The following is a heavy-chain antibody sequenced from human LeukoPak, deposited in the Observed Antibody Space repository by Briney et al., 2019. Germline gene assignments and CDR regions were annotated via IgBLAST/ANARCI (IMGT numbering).Heavy chain of an antibody. CDR2: IYSGGST. V-gene: IGHV3-66*01. Sequence: GGSLRLSCAASGFTVSSNYMSWVRQAPGKGLEWVSVIYSGGSTYYADSVKGRFTISRDNSKNTLYLQMNSLRAEDTAGYYCARDLRYFDWLLSHYYYYYGMDVWGQGTTVTVSS. CDR1: GFTVSSNY. J-gene: IGHJ6*02. CDR3: ARDLRYFDWLLSHYYYYYGMDV. D-gene: IGHD3-9*01.